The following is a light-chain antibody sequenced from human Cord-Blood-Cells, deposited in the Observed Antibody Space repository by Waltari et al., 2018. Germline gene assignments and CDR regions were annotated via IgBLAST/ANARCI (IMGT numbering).Light chain of an antibody. Sequence: QSPLTQPASVSVSPRQSITISCTGTSSDVGGYNYVSCYQQHPGKAPKLMSYDVSNRPSGVSNRFYGSKSGNTASLTISGLQAEDEADYYCSSYTSSSTLVVFGGGTKLTVL. CDR3: SSYTSSSTLVV. CDR2: DVS. J-gene: IGLJ2*01. V-gene: IGLV2-14*01. CDR1: SSDVGGYNY.